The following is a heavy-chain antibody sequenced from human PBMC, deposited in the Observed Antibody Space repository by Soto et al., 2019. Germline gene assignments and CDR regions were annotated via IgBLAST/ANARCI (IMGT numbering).Heavy chain of an antibody. D-gene: IGHD6-13*01. CDR3: ARWREQQLSRGYYGMEV. Sequence: EAQLLESGGGLVQPGGSLRLSCAVSGFTFSSYAMSWVRQAPGKGLEWVSAISGRGESTYYADSVKGRFTISRDNSKNSLILQMNSLRVEDTAVYYCARWREQQLSRGYYGMEVWGQGTTVTVSS. J-gene: IGHJ6*02. V-gene: IGHV3-23*01. CDR2: ISGRGEST. CDR1: GFTFSSYA.